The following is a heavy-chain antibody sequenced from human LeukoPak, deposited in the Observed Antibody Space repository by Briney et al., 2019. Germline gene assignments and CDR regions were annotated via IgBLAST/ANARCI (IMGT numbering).Heavy chain of an antibody. D-gene: IGHD1-26*01. CDR1: GGTFSSYA. J-gene: IGHJ4*02. Sequence: SVKVSCKASGGTFSSYAISWVRQAPGQGREWMGGIIPIFGTANYAQKFQGRVTITTDESTRTAYMELSSLRSEDTAVYYCARDRSGSYHRGDFDYWGQGTLVTVSS. CDR2: IIPIFGTA. CDR3: ARDRSGSYHRGDFDY. V-gene: IGHV1-69*05.